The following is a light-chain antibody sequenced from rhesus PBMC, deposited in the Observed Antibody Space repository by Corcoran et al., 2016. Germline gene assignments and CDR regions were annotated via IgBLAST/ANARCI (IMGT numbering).Light chain of an antibody. CDR3: LRYSSSPWT. V-gene: IGKV1-22*01. Sequence: DIQMTQSPSSLSASVGDTVTITCRASQSISSWLDWYQQKPGKAPNLLIYKASSLQSGGPSRFSGRGSGTDFTLPISSLQPEDLATYYCLRYSSSPWTFGQGTKVKIK. CDR1: QSISSW. CDR2: KAS. J-gene: IGKJ1*01.